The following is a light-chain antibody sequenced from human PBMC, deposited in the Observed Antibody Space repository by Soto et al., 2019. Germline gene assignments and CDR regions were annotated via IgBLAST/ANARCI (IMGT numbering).Light chain of an antibody. Sequence: EIVMRQSPATLSVSPGERATLSCRASQSVSSNLAWYQQKPGQAPRLLIYGASTRATGIPARFSGSGSGTEFTLTISSLQSEDFAVYYCQQYNNWPPIRGTFGQGTKVDIK. CDR3: QQYNNWPPIRGT. J-gene: IGKJ1*01. V-gene: IGKV3-15*01. CDR2: GAS. CDR1: QSVSSN.